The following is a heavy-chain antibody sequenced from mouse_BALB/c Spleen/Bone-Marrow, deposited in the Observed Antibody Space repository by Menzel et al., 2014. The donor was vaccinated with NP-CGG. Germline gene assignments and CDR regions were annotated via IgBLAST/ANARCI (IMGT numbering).Heavy chain of an antibody. Sequence: QVQLPQSGAELVRPGTSVKVSCKASGYAFTNYLIEWVKQRPGQDLEWIGVINPGSGGTNYNEKFRGKATLTADRSSSTAYMQLSSLTSDDSAVYFCARCLTGTSALDFWGQGTSVTVSS. CDR1: GYAFTNYL. J-gene: IGHJ4*01. V-gene: IGHV1-54*01. CDR2: INPGSGGT. D-gene: IGHD4-1*01. CDR3: ARCLTGTSALDF.